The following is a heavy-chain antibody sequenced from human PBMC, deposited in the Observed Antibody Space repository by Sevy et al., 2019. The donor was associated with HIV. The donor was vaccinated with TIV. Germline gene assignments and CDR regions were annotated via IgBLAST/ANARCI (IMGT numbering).Heavy chain of an antibody. V-gene: IGHV1-24*01. J-gene: IGHJ4*02. Sequence: ASVKVSCKVSGDTLTELSIDWVRQAPGKGLEWMGGFDHEDGETIYEQKFQGRVTMTEDTSTDTAYMELSSLTSEDTAVYYCASSPYSSGWYPLGYWGPGTLVTVSS. CDR1: GDTLTELS. CDR3: ASSPYSSGWYPLGY. CDR2: FDHEDGET. D-gene: IGHD6-19*01.